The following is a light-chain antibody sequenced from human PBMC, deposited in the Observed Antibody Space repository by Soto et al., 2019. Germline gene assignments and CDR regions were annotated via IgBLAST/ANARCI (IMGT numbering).Light chain of an antibody. CDR3: QQYGSSGT. J-gene: IGKJ1*01. CDR2: GAS. Sequence: EIVLTQSPGTLSLSPGERATLSCRASQSVSNNYLAWYQQKPGQAPRLLIYGASNRATGIPDRFSGSGSGTDFTLTISRLETDDFSVYYCQQYGSSGTFGQGTKVEIK. CDR1: QSVSNNY. V-gene: IGKV3-20*01.